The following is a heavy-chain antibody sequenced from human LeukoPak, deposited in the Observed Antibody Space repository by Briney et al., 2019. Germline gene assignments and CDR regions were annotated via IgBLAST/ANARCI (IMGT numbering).Heavy chain of an antibody. D-gene: IGHD3-22*01. V-gene: IGHV4-39*01. CDR2: IYYSGST. CDR1: GGSISSSSYY. J-gene: IGHJ4*02. Sequence: SETLSLTCTVSGGSISSSSYYRGWIRQPPGKGLEWIGSIYYSGSTYYNPSLKSRVTISVDTSKNQFSLKLSSVTAADTAVYYCARLHDYYDSSSNYYFDYWGQGALVIVSS. CDR3: ARLHDYYDSSSNYYFDY.